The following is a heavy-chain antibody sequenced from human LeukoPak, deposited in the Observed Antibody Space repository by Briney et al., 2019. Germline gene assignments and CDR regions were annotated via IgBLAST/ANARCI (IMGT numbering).Heavy chain of an antibody. CDR2: ISSSGSTI. D-gene: IGHD3-10*02. CDR1: GFTFDCCG. V-gene: IGHV3-48*04. Sequence: PGGSLRLSCAASGFTFDCCGMHWVRQAPGKGLEWVSYISSSGSTIYYADSVKGRFTISRDNAKNSLYLQMNSLRAEDTAVYYCAELGITMIGGVWGKGTTVTISS. CDR3: AELGITMIGGV. J-gene: IGHJ6*04.